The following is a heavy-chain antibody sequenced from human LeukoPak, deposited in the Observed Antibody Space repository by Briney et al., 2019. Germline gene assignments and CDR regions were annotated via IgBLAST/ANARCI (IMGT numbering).Heavy chain of an antibody. D-gene: IGHD3-22*01. V-gene: IGHV4-59*01. Sequence: PSETLSLTCIVSGGSISSYYWSWIRQPPGKGLEWIGYIYYSGSTNYNPSLKSRVTISVDTSKNQFSLKLSSVTAADTAVYYCARDKGYYDRGQGTLVTVSS. CDR1: GGSISSYY. J-gene: IGHJ4*02. CDR2: IYYSGST. CDR3: ARDKGYYD.